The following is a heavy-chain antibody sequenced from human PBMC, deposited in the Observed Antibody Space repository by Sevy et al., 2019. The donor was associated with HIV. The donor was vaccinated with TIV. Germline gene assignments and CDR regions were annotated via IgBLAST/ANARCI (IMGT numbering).Heavy chain of an antibody. CDR2: ISGSGGST. Sequence: GGSLRLSCAASGFTFSSYAMSWVRQAPGKGLEWVSAISGSGGSTYYADSVKGRFTISRDNSKNTLYLQMNSLRAEDTAVYYCARDCSSTNCLWGLDVWGQWTTVTVSS. D-gene: IGHD2-2*01. CDR1: GFTFSSYA. V-gene: IGHV3-23*01. CDR3: ARDCSSTNCLWGLDV. J-gene: IGHJ6*02.